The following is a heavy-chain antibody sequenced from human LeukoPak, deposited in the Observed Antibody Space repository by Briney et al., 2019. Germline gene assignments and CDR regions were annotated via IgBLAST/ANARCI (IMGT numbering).Heavy chain of an antibody. J-gene: IGHJ6*04. Sequence: PGRSLRLSCAASGFTFSSYGMHWVRQAPGKGLEWVANIKQDGGEKYYVGSVKGRFTVSRDNAKNSLYLQMNSLRAEDTAVYYCAREWNYYGSGIMDVWGKGTTVTVSS. D-gene: IGHD3-10*01. CDR1: GFTFSSYG. CDR3: AREWNYYGSGIMDV. CDR2: IKQDGGEK. V-gene: IGHV3-7*01.